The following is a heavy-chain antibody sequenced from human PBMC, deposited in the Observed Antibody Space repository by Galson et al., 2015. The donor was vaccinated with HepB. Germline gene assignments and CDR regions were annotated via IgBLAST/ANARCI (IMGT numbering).Heavy chain of an antibody. CDR3: AKGDVWGPAAINYGLHV. J-gene: IGHJ6*02. V-gene: IGHV3-23*01. CDR2: ISGNGGDT. Sequence: SLRLSCAAPGFSFSSYAMTWVRQAPGKGLEWVSSISGNGGDTKYGDSVKGRFTIFRDKAKSTLYLQMNSLRAEDTAVYYCAKGDVWGPAAINYGLHVWGQGPTVTVSS. CDR1: GFSFSSYA. D-gene: IGHD2-2*02.